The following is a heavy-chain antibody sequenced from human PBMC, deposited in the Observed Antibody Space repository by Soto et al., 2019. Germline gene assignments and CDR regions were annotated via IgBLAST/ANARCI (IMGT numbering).Heavy chain of an antibody. J-gene: IGHJ4*02. CDR3: ARPGTYGDYLED. CDR2: ISYDGSNK. CDR1: GFTFSSYA. V-gene: IGHV3-30-3*01. Sequence: GGSLRLSCAASGFTFSSYAMHWVRQAPGKGLEWVAVISYDGSNKYYADSVKGRFTISRDNSKNTLYLQMNSLRAEDTAVYYRARPGTYGDYLEDWALGTLVTVS. D-gene: IGHD4-17*01.